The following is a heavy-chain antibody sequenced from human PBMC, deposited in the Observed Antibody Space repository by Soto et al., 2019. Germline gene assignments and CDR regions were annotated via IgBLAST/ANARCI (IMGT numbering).Heavy chain of an antibody. CDR3: ARGSSGWYSVYYYYGMDV. CDR2: INPNSGGT. CDR1: GYTFTGYY. D-gene: IGHD6-19*01. V-gene: IGHV1-2*04. Sequence: GASVKVSCKASGYTFTGYYMHWVRQAPGQGLEWMGWINPNSGGTNYAQKFQGWVTMTRDTSISTAYMELSRLRSDDTAVYYCARGSSGWYSVYYYYGMDVWGQGTTVTVSS. J-gene: IGHJ6*02.